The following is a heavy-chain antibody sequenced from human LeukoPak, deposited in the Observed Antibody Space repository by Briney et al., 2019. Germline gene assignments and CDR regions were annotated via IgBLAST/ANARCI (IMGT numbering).Heavy chain of an antibody. D-gene: IGHD3-22*01. Sequence: PGGSLRLSCAASGFTFSSYSMNWVRQAPGKGLEWVSSISSSSSYIYYADSVKGRFTISRDNAKNSLYLQMNSLRAEDTAVYYCAREITYYYDSSGYLDYWGQGTLVTVSS. CDR1: GFTFSSYS. CDR2: ISSSSSYI. V-gene: IGHV3-21*01. CDR3: AREITYYYDSSGYLDY. J-gene: IGHJ4*02.